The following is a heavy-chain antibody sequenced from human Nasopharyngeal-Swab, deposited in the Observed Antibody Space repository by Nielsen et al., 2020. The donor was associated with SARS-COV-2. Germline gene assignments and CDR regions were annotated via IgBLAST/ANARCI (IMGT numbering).Heavy chain of an antibody. CDR1: GFSLSTSGMC. CDR3: ARIQAMITFGGANYYGMDV. J-gene: IGHJ6*02. V-gene: IGHV2-70*01. CDR2: IDWDDDK. D-gene: IGHD3-16*01. Sequence: SGPTLAKPTRTLILTCTFSGFSLSTSGMCVSWIRQPPGKALEWLALIDWDDDKYYSTSLKTRLTISKDTSKNQVVLTMTNMDPVDTATYYCARIQAMITFGGANYYGMDVWGQGTTVTVSS.